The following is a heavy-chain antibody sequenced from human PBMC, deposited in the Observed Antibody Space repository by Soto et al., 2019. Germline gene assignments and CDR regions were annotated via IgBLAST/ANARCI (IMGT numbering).Heavy chain of an antibody. J-gene: IGHJ4*02. CDR1: GGSISSSSYY. CDR2: IYYSGST. CDR3: ARQGTYSGYDHFDY. Sequence: SETLSLTCTVSGGSISSSSYYWGWIRQPPGKGLEWIGSIYYSGSTYYNPSLKSRVTISVDTSKNQFSLKLSSVTAADTAVYYCARQGTYSGYDHFDYWGQGTLVTVSS. V-gene: IGHV4-39*01. D-gene: IGHD5-12*01.